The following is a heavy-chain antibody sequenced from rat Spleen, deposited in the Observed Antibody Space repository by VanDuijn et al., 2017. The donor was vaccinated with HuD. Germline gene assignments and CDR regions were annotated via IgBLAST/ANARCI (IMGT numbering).Heavy chain of an antibody. CDR2: IWSGGST. D-gene: IGHD5-1*01. V-gene: IGHV2S63*01. J-gene: IGHJ2*01. Sequence: VQLKESGPGLVQPSQTLSLTCTVSGFSLTDYSVHWVRQPPGKGLEWLGVIWSGGSTAYNSALKSRLSISRDTCKSQVLLKINSLQTEDTAIYYCTRSDWERDYGGQGVMVTVSS. CDR3: TRSDWERDY. CDR1: GFSLTDYS.